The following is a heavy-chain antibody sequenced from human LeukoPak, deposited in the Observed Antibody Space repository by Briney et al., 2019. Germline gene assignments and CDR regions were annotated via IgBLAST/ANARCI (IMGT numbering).Heavy chain of an antibody. CDR1: AGSVSSGGYS. CDR2: IYHSGST. J-gene: IGHJ4*02. V-gene: IGHV4-30-2*01. Sequence: SQTLSLTCAVSAGSVSSGGYSWSWIRQPPGKGLEWIGYIYHSGSTYYNPSLKSRVTISVDRSKNQFSLKLSSVTAADTAVYYCARGQGFDYWGQGTLVTVSS. CDR3: ARGQGFDY.